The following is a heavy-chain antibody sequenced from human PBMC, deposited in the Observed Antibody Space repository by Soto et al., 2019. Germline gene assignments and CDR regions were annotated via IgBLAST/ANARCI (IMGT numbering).Heavy chain of an antibody. J-gene: IGHJ6*02. D-gene: IGHD3-10*01. CDR1: GDSVSSNSAA. CDR2: IYYRSKWYN. V-gene: IGHV6-1*01. CDR3: ARDYMVRGVIITGGMDV. Sequence: SQTLSLTCAISGDSVSSNSAAWNWIRQSPSRGLEWLGRIYYRSKWYNDYVVSVKSRITINPDTSKNQFSLHLNSVTPEDTAVYYCARDYMVRGVIITGGMDVWGQGTTVTVSS.